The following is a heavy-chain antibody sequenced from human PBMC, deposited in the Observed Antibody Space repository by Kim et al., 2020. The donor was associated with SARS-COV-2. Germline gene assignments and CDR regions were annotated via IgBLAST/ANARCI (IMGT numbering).Heavy chain of an antibody. CDR1: GGSISSSSYY. J-gene: IGHJ4*02. Sequence: SETLSLTCTVSGGSISSSSYYWGWIRQPPGKGLEWIGSIYYSGSTYYNPSLKSRVTISVDTSKNQFSLKLSSVTAADTAVYYCASHTHTYCGGDCYSVDYFDYWGQGTLVTVSS. V-gene: IGHV4-39*01. D-gene: IGHD2-21*02. CDR2: IYYSGST. CDR3: ASHTHTYCGGDCYSVDYFDY.